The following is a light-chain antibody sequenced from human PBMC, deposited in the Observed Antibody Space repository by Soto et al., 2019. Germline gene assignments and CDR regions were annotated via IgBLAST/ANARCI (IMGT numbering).Light chain of an antibody. J-gene: IGKJ3*01. CDR1: QSVSSNS. V-gene: IGKV3-20*01. CDR2: GAS. Sequence: EIVVTQSPGTLSLSPGERATLSCRASQSVSSNSLAWYQQKPGQAPRLLIYGASSRATGIPDRFSGSGSGTDFTLTISRLEPEDFVVYYCLQYGNSPFTFGPGTKVDIK. CDR3: LQYGNSPFT.